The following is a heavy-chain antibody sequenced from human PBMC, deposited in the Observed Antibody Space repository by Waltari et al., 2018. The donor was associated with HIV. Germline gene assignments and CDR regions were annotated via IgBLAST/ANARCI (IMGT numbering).Heavy chain of an antibody. Sequence: EVQLVESGGGLVQPGGSLRLSCAASGFPVSSNYMSWVRQAPGEGLEWVSVIYSGGSTYYADSVKGRFTISRDNSKNTLYLQMNSLRAEDTAVYYCARDSAADGMDVWGQGTTVTVSS. D-gene: IGHD6-13*01. CDR2: IYSGGST. V-gene: IGHV3-66*01. CDR1: GFPVSSNY. J-gene: IGHJ6*02. CDR3: ARDSAADGMDV.